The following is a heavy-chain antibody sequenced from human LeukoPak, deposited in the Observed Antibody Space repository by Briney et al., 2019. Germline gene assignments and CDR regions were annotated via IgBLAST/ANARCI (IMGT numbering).Heavy chain of an antibody. Sequence: GASVKVSCKASGGTFSSYAISWVRQAPGQGLEWMGGIIPIFGTANYAQKFQGRVTITADESTSTAYMELSSPRSEDTAVYYCARICSSTSCYDPNFDYWGQGTLVTVSS. V-gene: IGHV1-69*13. J-gene: IGHJ4*02. CDR2: IIPIFGTA. CDR1: GGTFSSYA. CDR3: ARICSSTSCYDPNFDY. D-gene: IGHD2-2*01.